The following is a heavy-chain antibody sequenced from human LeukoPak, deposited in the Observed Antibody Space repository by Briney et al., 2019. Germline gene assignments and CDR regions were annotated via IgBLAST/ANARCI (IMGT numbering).Heavy chain of an antibody. J-gene: IGHJ5*02. V-gene: IGHV4-30-2*01. CDR2: IYHTGST. CDR3: ARLQYCSGTSCYWFDP. CDR1: GGSISSGLYS. Sequence: SQTLSLTCDVSGGSISSGLYSWSWIRQPLGKGLEWVGYIYHTGSTYYNPSLKSRVTISVDTSKNQFSLRLSSVTAADTAVYYCARLQYCSGTSCYWFDPWGQGTLVTVSS. D-gene: IGHD2-2*01.